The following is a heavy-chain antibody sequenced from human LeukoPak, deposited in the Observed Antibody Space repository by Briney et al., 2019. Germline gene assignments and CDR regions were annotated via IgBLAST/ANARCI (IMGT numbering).Heavy chain of an antibody. CDR2: IKHSGST. Sequence: PSETLSLTCAVYGGSFSGYYWSWIRQPPGKGLEWIGEIKHSGSTNYNPSLKSRVTISVDTSKNQFSLRLTSVTAADTAVYFCARYSNRDLNYYFMDVWGNGTTVTISS. J-gene: IGHJ6*03. V-gene: IGHV4-34*01. CDR1: GGSFSGYY. CDR3: ARYSNRDLNYYFMDV. D-gene: IGHD2-21*01.